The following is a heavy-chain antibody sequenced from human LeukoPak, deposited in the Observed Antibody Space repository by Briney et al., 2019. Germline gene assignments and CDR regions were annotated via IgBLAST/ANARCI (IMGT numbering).Heavy chain of an antibody. CDR1: GGSISSGGYY. V-gene: IGHV4-31*03. Sequence: PSETLPLTCTVSGGSISSGGYYWSWIRQHPGKGLEWIGYIYYSGSTYYNPSLKSRVTISVDTSKNQFSLKLSSVTAADTAVYYCAREEGDYFDYWGQGTLVTVSS. J-gene: IGHJ4*02. CDR3: AREEGDYFDY. D-gene: IGHD1-26*01. CDR2: IYYSGST.